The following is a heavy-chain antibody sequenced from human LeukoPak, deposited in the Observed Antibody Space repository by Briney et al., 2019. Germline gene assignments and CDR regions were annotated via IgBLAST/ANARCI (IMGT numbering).Heavy chain of an antibody. Sequence: SETLSLTCTVSGGSISSYYWSWIRHPPGKGLEWIGYIDNSGSTNYNPSLRSRVTISVDTSKNQFSLKLNSVTAADTAAYYCARRNGYSYGYSAFDMWGQGTMVTVSS. V-gene: IGHV4-59*01. CDR2: IDNSGST. CDR3: ARRNGYSYGYSAFDM. D-gene: IGHD5-18*01. CDR1: GGSISSYY. J-gene: IGHJ3*02.